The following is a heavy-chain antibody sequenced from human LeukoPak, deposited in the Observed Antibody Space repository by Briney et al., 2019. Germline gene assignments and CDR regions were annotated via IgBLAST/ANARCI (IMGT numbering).Heavy chain of an antibody. Sequence: GGSLRLSCTASGFTFGDYAMSWVRQAPGKGLEWVGFIRSKAYGGTTEYAASVKGRFTISRDDSKSIAYLQMNSLKTEDTAVYYCTRAVNGGNLDYWGQGTLVTVSS. V-gene: IGHV3-49*04. D-gene: IGHD4-23*01. J-gene: IGHJ4*02. CDR3: TRAVNGGNLDY. CDR2: IRSKAYGGTT. CDR1: GFTFGDYA.